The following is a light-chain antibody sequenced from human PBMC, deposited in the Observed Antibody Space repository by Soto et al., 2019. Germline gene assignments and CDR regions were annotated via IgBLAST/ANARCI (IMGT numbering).Light chain of an antibody. Sequence: EIVMTQSPATLSVSPGERATLSCRASQSVSSNLAWYQQKPGQALRLLIYGASTRATGIPARFSGSGSGTEFTLTISSLQSEDFAVYYCQQYNTWPRSWTFGQGTKVEIK. J-gene: IGKJ1*01. CDR2: GAS. CDR3: QQYNTWPRSWT. V-gene: IGKV3-15*01. CDR1: QSVSSN.